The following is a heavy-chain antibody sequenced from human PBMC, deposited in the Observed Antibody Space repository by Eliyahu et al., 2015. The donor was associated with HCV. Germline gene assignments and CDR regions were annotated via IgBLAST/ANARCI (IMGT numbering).Heavy chain of an antibody. V-gene: IGHV1-69*01. D-gene: IGHD2-15*01. J-gene: IGHJ5*02. CDR1: XGXFSXYA. Sequence: QVQLVQSGAEVKKPGSSVKVSCKAXXGXFSXYAXSWVRQAPGQGLGWMGGIIPIFGTANYAQKFQGRVTITADESTSTAYMELSSLRSEDTAVYYCARDNSCSGGSCYNPGWFDPWGQGTLVTVSS. CDR2: IIPIFGTA. CDR3: ARDNSCSGGSCYNPGWFDP.